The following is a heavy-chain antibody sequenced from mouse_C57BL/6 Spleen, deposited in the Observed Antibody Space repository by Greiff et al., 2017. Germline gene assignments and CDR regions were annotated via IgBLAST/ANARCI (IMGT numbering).Heavy chain of an antibody. D-gene: IGHD2-4*01. Sequence: EVQLVESEGGLVQPGSSMKLSCTASGFTFSDYYMAWVRQVPEKGLEWVANINYDGSSTYYLDSLKSRFIISRDNAKNILYLQMSSLKSEDTATYYCAREDYDWCAYWGQGTLVTVSA. CDR3: AREDYDWCAY. V-gene: IGHV5-16*01. CDR1: GFTFSDYY. J-gene: IGHJ3*01. CDR2: INYDGSST.